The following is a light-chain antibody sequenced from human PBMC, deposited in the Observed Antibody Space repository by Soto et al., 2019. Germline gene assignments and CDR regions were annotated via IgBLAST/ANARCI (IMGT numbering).Light chain of an antibody. V-gene: IGKV3-15*01. J-gene: IGKJ1*01. CDR3: LQYDNWPPWT. CDR2: GAS. CDR1: QTVGSN. Sequence: EIGMTLSPATLSVSARERATLSCRASQTVGSNLAWYQQKPGQAPRLLIYGASTRATGVPARFSGNGSGTEFTLTISSLQSEDFALYYCLQYDNWPPWTFGQGAKVDIK.